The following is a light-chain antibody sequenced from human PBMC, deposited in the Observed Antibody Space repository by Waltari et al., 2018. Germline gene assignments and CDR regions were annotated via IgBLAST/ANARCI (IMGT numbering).Light chain of an antibody. CDR2: GVS. CDR3: SSYTTSSTVV. V-gene: IGLV2-14*01. J-gene: IGLJ2*01. Sequence: QSALTQPASVSGSPGKSTAISCPGTSSDVGAYNTVSWYRQHPGKAPKFMIYGVSNRPSGVSNRFSGSKSGNTASLTISGLQAEDEADYYCSSYTTSSTVVFGGGTKVTVL. CDR1: SSDVGAYNT.